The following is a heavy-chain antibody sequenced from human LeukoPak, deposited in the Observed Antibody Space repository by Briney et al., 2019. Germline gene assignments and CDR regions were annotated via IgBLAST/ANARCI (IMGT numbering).Heavy chain of an antibody. Sequence: GASVKASCKASGYTFTGYYMHWVRQAPGQGLEWMGWINPSSGGTNYAQKFQGRVTMTRDTSISTAYMELSRLRSDDTAVYYCARVYDYIWGSYRYDAFDIWGQGTMVTVSS. CDR2: INPSSGGT. J-gene: IGHJ3*02. CDR1: GYTFTGYY. CDR3: ARVYDYIWGSYRYDAFDI. V-gene: IGHV1-2*02. D-gene: IGHD3-16*02.